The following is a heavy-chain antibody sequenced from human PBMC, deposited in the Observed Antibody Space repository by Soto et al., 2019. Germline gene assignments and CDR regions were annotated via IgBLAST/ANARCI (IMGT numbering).Heavy chain of an antibody. D-gene: IGHD3-3*01. CDR1: GFTFNSYA. CDR2: ISGSGGSR. V-gene: IGHV3-23*01. Sequence: LRLSCAASGFTFNSYAMTWVRQAPGKGLEWVSAISGSGGSRYYADSVQGRFTISRDNSKNTLYLQMNSLRAEDTAVYYCAKDFHLLEGWDYWGQGTLVTVS. J-gene: IGHJ4*02. CDR3: AKDFHLLEGWDY.